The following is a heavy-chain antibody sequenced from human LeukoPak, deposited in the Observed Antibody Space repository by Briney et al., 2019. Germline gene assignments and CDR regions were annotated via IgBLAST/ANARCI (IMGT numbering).Heavy chain of an antibody. Sequence: PSETLSLTCTVSAGSISSSSYSWGWIRQPPGKGLEWIGSIYYSGSTYYNPSLKSRVTISVDTSKNQFSLKLSSVTAADTAVYYCARHYWDVNDYVWGSYRYLGTPNWFDPWGQGTLVTVSS. CDR2: IYYSGST. CDR3: ARHYWDVNDYVWGSYRYLGTPNWFDP. J-gene: IGHJ5*02. D-gene: IGHD3-16*02. CDR1: AGSISSSSYS. V-gene: IGHV4-39*01.